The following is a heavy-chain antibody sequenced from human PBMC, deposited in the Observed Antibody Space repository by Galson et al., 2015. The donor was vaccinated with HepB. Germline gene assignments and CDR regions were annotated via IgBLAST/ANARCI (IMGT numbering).Heavy chain of an antibody. CDR1: GYTFTSYA. D-gene: IGHD3-22*01. J-gene: IGHJ4*02. CDR3: ARSITMIVVVPGY. V-gene: IGHV1-3*01. Sequence: SVKVSCKASGYTFTSYAMHWVRQAPGQRLEWMGWINAGNGNTKYSQKFQGRVTITRDTSASTAYMELSSLRSEDTAVYYCARSITMIVVVPGYWGQGTLVTVSS. CDR2: INAGNGNT.